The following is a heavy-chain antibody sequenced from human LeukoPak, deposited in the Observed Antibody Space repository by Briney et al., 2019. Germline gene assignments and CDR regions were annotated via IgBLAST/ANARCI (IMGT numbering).Heavy chain of an antibody. CDR1: GFTVSNNY. CDR3: VRGYSSAYYYYYGMDV. V-gene: IGHV3-53*01. J-gene: IGHJ6*02. Sequence: GGSLRLSCAASGFTVSNNYMNWVRQPPGKGLEWVSVIYRGGSKYYADSVKGRFTISGDNSKNTLYLQMNSLRAEDTAVYYCVRGYSSAYYYYYGMDVWGQGTTVTVSS. D-gene: IGHD5-18*01. CDR2: IYRGGSK.